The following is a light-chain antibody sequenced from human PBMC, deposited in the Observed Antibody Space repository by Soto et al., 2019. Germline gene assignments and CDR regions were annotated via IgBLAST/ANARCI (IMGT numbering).Light chain of an antibody. CDR3: CSYAGGYTIV. J-gene: IGLJ1*01. V-gene: IGLV2-11*01. Sequence: QSALTQPRSVSGSPGQSVTISCTGTSSDVGDYNYVSWYQQHPGKAPKLMIYDVSKRPSGAPDRFSGSKSGNTASLTISGLHTEDEADYYCCSYAGGYTIVFGTVTKLTVL. CDR2: DVS. CDR1: SSDVGDYNY.